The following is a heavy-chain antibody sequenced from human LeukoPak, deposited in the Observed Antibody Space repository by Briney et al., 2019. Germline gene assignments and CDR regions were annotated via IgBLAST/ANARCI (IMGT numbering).Heavy chain of an antibody. J-gene: IGHJ5*02. V-gene: IGHV5-51*01. Sequence: GESLKISCKGSGYSFTSYLIGWVRQMPGKGLEWMGIIYPGDSDTRYSPSFQGQVTISADKSISTAYLQWSSLKASDTAMYYCARCLGYCSGGSCCNWFDPWGQGTLVTVSS. CDR3: ARCLGYCSGGSCCNWFDP. CDR2: IYPGDSDT. CDR1: GYSFTSYL. D-gene: IGHD2-15*01.